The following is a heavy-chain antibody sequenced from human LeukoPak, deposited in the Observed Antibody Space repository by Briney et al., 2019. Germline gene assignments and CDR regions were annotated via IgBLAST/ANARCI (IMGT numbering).Heavy chain of an antibody. CDR1: GYTFTGYY. CDR3: ATIQVGATPSFDY. D-gene: IGHD1-26*01. Sequence: ASVKVSCKATGYTFTGYYMHWVRQTPGQGLEWMGRINPNSGGTNYAQKFQGRVTMTRDTSISTAYMELSRLRSDDTAVYYCATIQVGATPSFDYWGQGTLVTVSS. J-gene: IGHJ4*02. V-gene: IGHV1-2*06. CDR2: INPNSGGT.